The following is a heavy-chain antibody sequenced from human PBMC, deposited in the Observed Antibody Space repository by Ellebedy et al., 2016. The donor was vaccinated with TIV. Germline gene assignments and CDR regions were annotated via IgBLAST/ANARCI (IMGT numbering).Heavy chain of an antibody. V-gene: IGHV3-23*01. CDR1: GFTFNNYA. Sequence: GESLKISCAASGFTFNNYAISWVRQPPGKGLEWVSTISNTGSRTYYPDFVEGLFIISRNNAKKTLYLQMKSLRADDTAVYYCEKDKGERAKISWRHDYWGEGTLVTVSS. D-gene: IGHD5-24*01. CDR3: EKDKGERAKISWRHDY. J-gene: IGHJ4*02. CDR2: ISNTGSRT.